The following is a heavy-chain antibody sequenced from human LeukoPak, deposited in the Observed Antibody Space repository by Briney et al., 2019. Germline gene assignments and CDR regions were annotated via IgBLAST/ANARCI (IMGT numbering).Heavy chain of an antibody. D-gene: IGHD4-17*01. Sequence: GASVKVSCKASGGTFSSYAISWVRQAPGQGLEWMGGIIPIFGTANYAQKFQGRVTITADESTSTAYMELSSLRSEDTAAYYCAREGGDGDFNNWYFDLWGRGTLVTVSS. CDR2: IIPIFGTA. V-gene: IGHV1-69*13. J-gene: IGHJ2*01. CDR1: GGTFSSYA. CDR3: AREGGDGDFNNWYFDL.